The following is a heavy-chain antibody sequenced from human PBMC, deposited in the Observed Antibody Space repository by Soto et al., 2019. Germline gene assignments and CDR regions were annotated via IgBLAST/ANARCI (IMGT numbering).Heavy chain of an antibody. CDR2: VNHSGSA. CDR1: GGSFNVYY. CDR3: ARKRRGTYSSSPSDY. D-gene: IGHD6-6*01. V-gene: IGHV4-34*01. Sequence: PSETLSLTCAVYGGSFNVYYWSWIRQPPGKGLEWIGEVNHSGSASYSPSLKSRATISVETSKNQFSLKLSSVTAADTAVYYCARKRRGTYSSSPSDYRGKGTLVTVSS. J-gene: IGHJ4*02.